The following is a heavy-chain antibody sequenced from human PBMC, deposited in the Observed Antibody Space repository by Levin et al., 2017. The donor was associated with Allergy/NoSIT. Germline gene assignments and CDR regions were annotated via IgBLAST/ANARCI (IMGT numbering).Heavy chain of an antibody. Sequence: GESLKISCKASGYTFTSYYMDWVRQAPGKGLEWVGRSRNKANSYTTVYAASLTGRFTVSRDDSKNSLFLQMNTLKTDDTAMYYCARGGSSSPYYFDLWGRGTLVTVSS. CDR3: ARGGSSSPYYFDL. CDR2: SRNKANSYTT. J-gene: IGHJ2*01. CDR1: GYTFTSYY. D-gene: IGHD6-6*01. V-gene: IGHV3-72*01.